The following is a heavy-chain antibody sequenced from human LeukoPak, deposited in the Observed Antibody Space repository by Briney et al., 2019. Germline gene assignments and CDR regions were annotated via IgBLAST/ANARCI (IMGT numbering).Heavy chain of an antibody. CDR1: GFTFSSYS. CDR3: ARDNTLKNFDY. D-gene: IGHD2/OR15-2a*01. CDR2: ISSSSSYI. J-gene: IGHJ4*02. Sequence: KSGGSLRLSCAASGFTFSSYSMNWVRQAPGKGLEWVSSISSSSSYIYYADSVKGRFTISRDNAKNSLYLQMDSLRAEDTAVYYCARDNTLKNFDYWGQGTLVAVSS. V-gene: IGHV3-21*01.